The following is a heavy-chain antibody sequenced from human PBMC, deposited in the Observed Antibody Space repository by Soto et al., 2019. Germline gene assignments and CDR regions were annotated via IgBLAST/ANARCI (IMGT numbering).Heavy chain of an antibody. J-gene: IGHJ4*02. CDR1: GFTFNTYA. V-gene: IGHV3-23*01. CDR2: LIASRGDI. Sequence: GGSLRLSCAASGFTFNTYAMNWVRQAPGKGLEWVAVLIASRGDINYADSVRGRFTIFRDVSANTLYLQMDSLSAEDTAIYYWGKENEAGITLDSGGRGPLFTVS. CDR3: GKENEAGITLDS. D-gene: IGHD1-7*01.